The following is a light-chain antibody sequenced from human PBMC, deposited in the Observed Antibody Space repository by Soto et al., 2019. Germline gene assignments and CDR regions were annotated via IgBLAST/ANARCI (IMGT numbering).Light chain of an antibody. CDR1: QRVNSNY. V-gene: IGKV3-20*01. CDR3: KQYSSSPIT. J-gene: IGKJ5*01. CDR2: GAS. Sequence: ELVLTQSPGTLSLSPGERATLSCRASQRVNSNYLAWYQQRPGQPHRLLISGASSRATDTPDRFSGSGSGTDFTLTIAGLEPADSAVYYCKQYSSSPITFGQGTRLEIK.